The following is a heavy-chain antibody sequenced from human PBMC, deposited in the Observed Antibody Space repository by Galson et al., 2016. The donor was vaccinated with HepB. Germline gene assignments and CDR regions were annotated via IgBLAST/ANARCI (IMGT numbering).Heavy chain of an antibody. V-gene: IGHV3-15*01. CDR1: GFTFSNSW. D-gene: IGHD3-3*01. CDR3: AADPPDFPSQIDY. CDR2: IKSGGGTT. J-gene: IGHJ4*02. Sequence: SLRLSCAASGFTFSNSWMSWVRQAPGKGLEWVGRIKSGGGTTEYAAPVKGRFIISRDDSGSILFLQMNSLKTEDTAVYYCAADPPDFPSQIDYWGQGTLVSVSS.